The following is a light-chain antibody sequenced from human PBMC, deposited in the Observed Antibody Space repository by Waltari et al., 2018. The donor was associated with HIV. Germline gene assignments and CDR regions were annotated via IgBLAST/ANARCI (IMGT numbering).Light chain of an antibody. V-gene: IGLV3-21*02. CDR1: KIATKT. CDR2: DDT. J-gene: IGLJ2*01. CDR3: HVWDGSSDVV. Sequence: SYVLTQAPSVSVAPGQTARISCVGDKIATKTVHWYQQKPGQAPLLVVYDDTDRPSGIPERFSGSNSGNMATLAISRVQAGDEGDYYCHVWDGSSDVVFGGGTKLTVL.